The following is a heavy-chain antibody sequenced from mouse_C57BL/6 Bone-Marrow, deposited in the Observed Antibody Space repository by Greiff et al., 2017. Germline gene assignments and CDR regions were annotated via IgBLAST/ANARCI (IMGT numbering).Heavy chain of an antibody. J-gene: IGHJ2*01. CDR1: GYTFTSYW. CDR2: IYPGNSDT. V-gene: IGHV1-5*01. D-gene: IGHD1-1*01. CDR3: TSHGSSSYYFDY. Sequence: VQLQQSGTVLARPGASVKMSCKTSGYTFTSYWMHWVKQRPGQGLEWIGAIYPGNSDTSYNQKFKGKAKLTAVTSASTAYMELSSLTNEDSAVYYCTSHGSSSYYFDYWGQGTTLTVSS.